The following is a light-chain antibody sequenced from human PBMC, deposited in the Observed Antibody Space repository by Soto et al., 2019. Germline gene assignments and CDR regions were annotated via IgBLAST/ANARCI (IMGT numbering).Light chain of an antibody. CDR2: DDD. CDR1: SSNIGGNS. CDR3: GSWDSSLSAYV. J-gene: IGLJ1*01. Sequence: QSVLTQPPSVSWAPGQRVTISCSGSSSNIGGNSVSWYRQLPGTAPKLLIYDDDKRPSGIPDRFSGSKSGTSATLGITGFQTGDEADYYCGSWDSSLSAYVFGTGTKVPVL. V-gene: IGLV1-51*01.